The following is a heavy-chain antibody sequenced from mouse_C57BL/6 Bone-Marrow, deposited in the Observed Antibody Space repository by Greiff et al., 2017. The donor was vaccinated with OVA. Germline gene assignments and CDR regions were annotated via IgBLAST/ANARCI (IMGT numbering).Heavy chain of an antibody. CDR2: IYPGSGST. CDR1: GYTFTSYW. V-gene: IGHV1-55*01. Sequence: QVQLQQPGAELVKPGASVKMSCKASGYTFTSYWITWVKQRPGQGLEWIGDIYPGSGSTNYNEKFKSKATLTVDTSSSTAYMQLSSLTSEDSAVYYGAAGYGSSYVGYFDVWGTGTTVTVSA. D-gene: IGHD1-1*01. J-gene: IGHJ1*03. CDR3: AAGYGSSYVGYFDV.